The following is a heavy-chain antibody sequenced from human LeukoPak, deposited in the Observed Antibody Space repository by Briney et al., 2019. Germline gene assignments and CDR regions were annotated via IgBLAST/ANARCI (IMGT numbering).Heavy chain of an antibody. V-gene: IGHV3-23*01. CDR1: WFTFSTFS. CDR3: AKDRLSLLRAFDY. CDR2: ISGSGGST. Sequence: AGGSLELFFATPWFTFSTFSMTRVRQAPGKGLEGVSAISGSGGSTYYADSVKGRFTISRDNSKNTLYLQMNSLRAEDTAVYYCAKDRLSLLRAFDYWGQGTLVTVSS. D-gene: IGHD3-3*01. J-gene: IGHJ4*02.